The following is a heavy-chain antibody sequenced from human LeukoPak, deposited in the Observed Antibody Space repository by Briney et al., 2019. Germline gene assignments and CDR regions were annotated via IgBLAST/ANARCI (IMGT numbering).Heavy chain of an antibody. D-gene: IGHD5-18*01. J-gene: IGHJ4*02. CDR1: GFTVSSDY. CDR3: ARGGDVDTGPDY. CDR2: IYSGGST. Sequence: GGSLRLSCAASGFTVSSDYMSWVRQAPGKGLEWVSVIYSGGSTYYADSVKGRFTISRDNSKNTLYLQMNSLRAEDTAVYYCARGGDVDTGPDYWGQGTLVTVSS. V-gene: IGHV3-53*01.